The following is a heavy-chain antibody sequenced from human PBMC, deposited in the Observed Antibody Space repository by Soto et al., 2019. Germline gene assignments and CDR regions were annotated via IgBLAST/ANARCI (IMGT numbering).Heavy chain of an antibody. J-gene: IGHJ6*02. V-gene: IGHV5-51*01. CDR1: GYSFTTYW. CDR3: ARRPSDYYGMDV. CDR2: VYPYDSDT. D-gene: IGHD6-19*01. Sequence: GESLKISCTGSGYSFTTYWIAWLRQMPGKGLEWMGIVYPYDSDTRYSPSFQGQVSISADKSISTAYLQWSSLKASDTAMYYCARRPSDYYGMDVWGQGTTVTVS.